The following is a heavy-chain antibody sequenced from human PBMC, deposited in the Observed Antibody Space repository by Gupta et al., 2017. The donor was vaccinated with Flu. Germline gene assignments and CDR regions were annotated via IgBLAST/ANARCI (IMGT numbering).Heavy chain of an antibody. CDR2: IRSKADGGTT. CDR3: TRYHMVRGVMNY. J-gene: IGHJ4*02. CDR1: GFTFGDYA. D-gene: IGHD3-10*01. Sequence: EVQLVESGGGLVQPGRSLRLSCTASGFTFGDYAMSWFRQAPGKGLEWVGFIRSKADGGTTEYAASVKGRFTISRDDSKSIAYLQMNSLKTEDTAVYYCTRYHMVRGVMNYWGQGTLVTVSS. V-gene: IGHV3-49*03.